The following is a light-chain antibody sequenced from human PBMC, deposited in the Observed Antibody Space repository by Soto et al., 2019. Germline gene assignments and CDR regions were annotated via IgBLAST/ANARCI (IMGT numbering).Light chain of an antibody. V-gene: IGLV2-14*01. CDR2: EVS. CDR3: SSYTSSGTRV. Sequence: QSALTQPASVSGSPGQSITISCTGTTSDVGGYNFVSWYQLHPGKAPKLMIFEVSNRPSGVSNRFSGSQSGNTASLTISGLQAEDEADYYCSSYTSSGTRVFGTGTKLTVL. J-gene: IGLJ1*01. CDR1: TSDVGGYNF.